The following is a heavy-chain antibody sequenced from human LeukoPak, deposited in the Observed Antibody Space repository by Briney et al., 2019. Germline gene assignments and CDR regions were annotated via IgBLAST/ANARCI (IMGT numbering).Heavy chain of an antibody. D-gene: IGHD1-26*01. Sequence: GGSLRLSCAASGFTFDDYAMHWVRQAPGKGLEWVSGISWNSGSIGYADSVEGRFTISRDNAKNSLYLQMNSLRAEDMALYYCAKDRSGSYRGGAFDIWGQGTMVTVSS. V-gene: IGHV3-9*03. J-gene: IGHJ3*02. CDR1: GFTFDDYA. CDR3: AKDRSGSYRGGAFDI. CDR2: ISWNSGSI.